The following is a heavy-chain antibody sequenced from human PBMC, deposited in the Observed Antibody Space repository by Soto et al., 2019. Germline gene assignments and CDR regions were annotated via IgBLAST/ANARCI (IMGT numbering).Heavy chain of an antibody. V-gene: IGHV3-74*01. CDR3: ARTGYCSSTSCYNWFDP. Sequence: EVQLVESGGGLVQPGGSLRLSCAASGFTFSSYWMHWVRQAPGKGLVWVSRINSDGSSTSYADSVKGRFTISRDNAKNTLYLQMNSLRAEDTAVYYCARTGYCSSTSCYNWFDPWGQGTLDTVSS. CDR1: GFTFSSYW. D-gene: IGHD2-2*01. CDR2: INSDGSST. J-gene: IGHJ5*02.